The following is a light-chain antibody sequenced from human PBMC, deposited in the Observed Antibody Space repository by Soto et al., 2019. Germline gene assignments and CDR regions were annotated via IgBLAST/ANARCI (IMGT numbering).Light chain of an antibody. V-gene: IGKV1-5*03. CDR1: QGISRW. Sequence: DIQMTQSPSTLSASVGDTVTITCRAGQGISRWLAWYQQKPGRAPNLLIYEASTLESGVPSRFSGSGSGTEFTLTIRSLHPDDFATYYCHQYDTYSWTFGQGTKVEIK. CDR3: HQYDTYSWT. J-gene: IGKJ1*01. CDR2: EAS.